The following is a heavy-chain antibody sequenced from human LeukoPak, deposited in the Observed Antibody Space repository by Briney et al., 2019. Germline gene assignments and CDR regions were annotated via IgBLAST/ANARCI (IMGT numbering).Heavy chain of an antibody. CDR2: ISSSGSTI. V-gene: IGHV3-11*01. CDR3: ARDSVDAYDYSNYFYGGPYGMDV. CDR1: GFTFSDYY. D-gene: IGHD4-11*01. Sequence: PGGSLRLSCAASGFTFSDYYMSWIRQAPGKGLEWVSYISSSGSTIYYADSVKGRFTISRDNAKNSLYLQMNSLRAEDTAVYYCARDSVDAYDYSNYFYGGPYGMDVWGQGTTVTVSS. J-gene: IGHJ6*02.